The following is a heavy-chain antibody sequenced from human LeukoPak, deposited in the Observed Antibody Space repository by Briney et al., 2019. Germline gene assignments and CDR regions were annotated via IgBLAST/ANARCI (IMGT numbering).Heavy chain of an antibody. D-gene: IGHD3-22*01. Sequence: GGSLRLSCAASGFTFSSYAMSWVRQAPGKGLEWVSAPSGSGGCTSYADYVKGRFTIARDNSKNTLYLQMNSLRAEDTAVYYCANWGYDSSYWGQGTLVTVSS. CDR2: PSGSGGCT. CDR1: GFTFSSYA. J-gene: IGHJ4*02. CDR3: ANWGYDSSY. V-gene: IGHV3-23*01.